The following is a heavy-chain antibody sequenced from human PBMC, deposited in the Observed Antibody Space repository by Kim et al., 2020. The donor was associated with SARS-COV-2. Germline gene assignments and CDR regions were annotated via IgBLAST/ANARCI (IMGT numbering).Heavy chain of an antibody. J-gene: IGHJ3*02. CDR2: IKEDGSER. CDR1: GFPFSEYW. V-gene: IGHV3-7*02. CDR3: AKYYERSGYYSGAFDI. Sequence: GGSLRLSCAASGFPFSEYWMSWVRQAPGKRLEWVASIKEDGSERGYVDSVKGRFTIFRDNAKNSLYLQMNSLRAEDTALYHCAKYYERSGYYSGAFDIWGQGTMVAVSP. D-gene: IGHD3-22*01.